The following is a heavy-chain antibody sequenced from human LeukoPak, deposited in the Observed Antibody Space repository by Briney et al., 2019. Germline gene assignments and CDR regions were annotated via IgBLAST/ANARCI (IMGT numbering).Heavy chain of an antibody. CDR3: ARDSGSGSYYLYYYYYGMDV. J-gene: IGHJ6*02. CDR1: GYTFTAYY. V-gene: IGHV1-2*02. Sequence: ASVKVSCKASGYTFTAYYMHWVRQAPAQGLEWMGWINPNSGGTNYAQKFQGRVTMTRDTSISTAYMELSRLRSDDTAVYYCARDSGSGSYYLYYYYYGMDVWGQGTTVTVSS. D-gene: IGHD3-10*01. CDR2: INPNSGGT.